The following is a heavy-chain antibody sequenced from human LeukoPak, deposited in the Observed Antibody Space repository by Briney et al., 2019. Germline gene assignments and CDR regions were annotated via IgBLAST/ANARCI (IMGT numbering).Heavy chain of an antibody. Sequence: GESLKISCKASGYSFSSDWIAWVRQMPGKGLEWMGIIFPIDSETTYSPSFQGQVTISADKSISTAYLQWSSLKASDAAMYYCTRGCSGGSCSRDAMDVWGQGTMVTVSS. J-gene: IGHJ6*02. CDR1: GYSFSSDW. V-gene: IGHV5-51*01. D-gene: IGHD2-15*01. CDR2: IFPIDSET. CDR3: TRGCSGGSCSRDAMDV.